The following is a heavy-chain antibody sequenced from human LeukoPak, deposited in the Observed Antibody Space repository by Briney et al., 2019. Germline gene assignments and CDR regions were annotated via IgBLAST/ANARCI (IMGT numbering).Heavy chain of an antibody. CDR2: ISHSGST. J-gene: IGHJ4*02. CDR1: GASISDYY. Sequence: PSETLSLTCTVAGASISDYYWSWIRQPPGKGLEWIGYISHSGSTNYNPSPERRVTISVDTSKNQFSLKLRSMTAADTATYYCGRGGGMIIFDYWGQGTLVTVSS. D-gene: IGHD3-16*01. CDR3: GRGGGMIIFDY. V-gene: IGHV4-59*01.